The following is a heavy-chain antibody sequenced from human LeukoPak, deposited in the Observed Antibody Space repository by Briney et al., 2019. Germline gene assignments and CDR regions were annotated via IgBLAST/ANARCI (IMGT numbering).Heavy chain of an antibody. CDR1: GYTFSAFH. D-gene: IGHD3-10*01. Sequence: GPSVKVSCKASGYTFSAFHIHWVRLAPGQGPEWMGWVNPNSGDTNYAQKFRGRVTMTRDTSINTAYMELSSLRSDDTAVYYCARSNYYGSHSEYWGQGTLVAVSS. J-gene: IGHJ4*02. CDR3: ARSNYYGSHSEY. CDR2: VNPNSGDT. V-gene: IGHV1-2*02.